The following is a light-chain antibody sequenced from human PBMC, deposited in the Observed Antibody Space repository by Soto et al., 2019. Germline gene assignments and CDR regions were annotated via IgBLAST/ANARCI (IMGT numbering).Light chain of an antibody. V-gene: IGKV1D-12*01. CDR2: AAS. J-gene: IGKJ4*01. CDR3: QQANSFPLT. CDR1: QDISSW. Sequence: DIQMTQSPSSVSASVGDRVTITCRASQDISSWLAWYQHKPGKAPRLLIYAASSLQSGVPSRFRGSGPGTDFALTIAGLESEDFAPYYCQQANSFPLTFGGGTKGEIK.